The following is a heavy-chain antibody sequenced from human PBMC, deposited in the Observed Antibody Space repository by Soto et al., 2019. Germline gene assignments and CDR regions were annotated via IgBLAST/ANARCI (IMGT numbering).Heavy chain of an antibody. Sequence: GGSLRLSCAASGFTFSSYAMSWVRQAPGKGLEWVSAISGSGGSTYYADSVKGRFTISRDNSKNTLYLQMNSLRAEDTAVYYCAKDYYYGSGIQPEDAFDIWGQGTMVTVSS. CDR3: AKDYYYGSGIQPEDAFDI. V-gene: IGHV3-23*01. CDR1: GFTFSSYA. CDR2: ISGSGGST. D-gene: IGHD3-10*01. J-gene: IGHJ3*02.